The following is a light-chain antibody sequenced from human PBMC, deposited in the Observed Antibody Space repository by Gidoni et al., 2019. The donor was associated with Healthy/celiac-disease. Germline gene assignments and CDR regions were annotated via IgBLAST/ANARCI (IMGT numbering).Light chain of an antibody. Sequence: DIQMTQSPSSLSASVGDRVTSTCRASQSISSYLNWYQQKPGKAPKLRIYAASSLQSGVPSRFSGSGSGTDFTLTISSLQPEDFATYYCQQSYSTPLTFGGXTKVEIK. CDR2: AAS. CDR3: QQSYSTPLT. V-gene: IGKV1-39*01. CDR1: QSISSY. J-gene: IGKJ4*01.